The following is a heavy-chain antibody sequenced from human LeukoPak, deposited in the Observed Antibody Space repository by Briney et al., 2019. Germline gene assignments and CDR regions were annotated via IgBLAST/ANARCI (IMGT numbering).Heavy chain of an antibody. D-gene: IGHD3-10*01. CDR3: ARVLYYYASVSYNYYMDV. CDR1: GFTVSSNS. J-gene: IGHJ6*03. CDR2: IYSGGTT. Sequence: GGSLRLSCTVSGFTVSSNSMSWVRLAPGKGLEWVSTIYSGGTTFYTDSVRGRFTISRDNSKNTLYLQMNSLRVEDAAIYYCARVLYYYASVSYNYYMDVWGKGTTVTISS. V-gene: IGHV3-53*01.